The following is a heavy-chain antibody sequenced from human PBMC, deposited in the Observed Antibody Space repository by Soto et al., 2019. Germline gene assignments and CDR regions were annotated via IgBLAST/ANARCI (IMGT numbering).Heavy chain of an antibody. J-gene: IGHJ4*02. CDR3: VEGWNDF. CDR2: IKSKADGGAR. Sequence: EVQLVESGGDLVKPGGSLRLSCVTSGFMFSSAWMSCVRQAPGKGLEWVGRIKSKADGGARDYAAPVKGRFSISRDDSKNTLYLQMNSLRAEDTAVYYCVEGWNDFWGQGTLVTVSS. CDR1: GFMFSSAW. V-gene: IGHV3-15*01. D-gene: IGHD1-1*01.